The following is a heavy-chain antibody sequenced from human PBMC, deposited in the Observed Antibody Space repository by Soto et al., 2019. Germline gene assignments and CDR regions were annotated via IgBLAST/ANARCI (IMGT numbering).Heavy chain of an antibody. Sequence: GGSLRLSCEASGFTFSDYYMSWIRQAPGKGLEWIAYSSNSGTFTKYADSVKGRFSISRDNAKNSLYLQINNLSGEDTATYFCARSGDNYNLLDYWGQGTPVTVSS. CDR2: SSNSGTFT. CDR1: GFTFSDYY. V-gene: IGHV3-11*06. D-gene: IGHD1-1*01. J-gene: IGHJ4*02. CDR3: ARSGDNYNLLDY.